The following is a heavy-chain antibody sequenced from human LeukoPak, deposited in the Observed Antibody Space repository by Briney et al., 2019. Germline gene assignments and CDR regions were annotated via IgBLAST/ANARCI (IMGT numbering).Heavy chain of an antibody. J-gene: IGHJ4*02. Sequence: PGGSLRLSCAASGFTVSSNYMSWVRQAPGKGLEWVSVIYSGGSTYYADSVKGRFTISRDNSRNTLYLQMNNLRAEDTAVYYCARGSGYLETFDYWGQGTLVTVSS. CDR3: ARGSGYLETFDY. D-gene: IGHD3-22*01. CDR2: IYSGGST. V-gene: IGHV3-53*05. CDR1: GFTVSSNY.